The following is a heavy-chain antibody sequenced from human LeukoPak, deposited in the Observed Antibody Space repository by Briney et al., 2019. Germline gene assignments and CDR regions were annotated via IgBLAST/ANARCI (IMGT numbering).Heavy chain of an antibody. CDR1: GFTFSSYA. V-gene: IGHV3-30*04. J-gene: IGHJ4*02. CDR3: ARDLPSNYYYDSSGYYY. CDR2: ISYDGSNK. D-gene: IGHD3-22*01. Sequence: GGALRLSCAAPGFTFSSYAMHRVRQAPGKGLERVAVISYDGSNKYYADSVKGRFTISRDNSKNTLYLQMNSLRAEDTAVYYCARDLPSNYYYDSSGYYYWGQGNLVTVSS.